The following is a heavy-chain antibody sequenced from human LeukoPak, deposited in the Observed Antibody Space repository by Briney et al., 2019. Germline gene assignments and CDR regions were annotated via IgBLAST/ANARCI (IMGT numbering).Heavy chain of an antibody. V-gene: IGHV3-30*04. CDR3: ARGYWRNHFDY. CDR2: ISYDGSNK. J-gene: IGHJ4*02. D-gene: IGHD2-15*01. Sequence: GGSLRLSCAVSGFTFSTYAMHWVRQAPGKGLEWVAVISYDGSNKYYADSVKGRFTISRDNSKNTLYLQMNSLRAEDTAVYYCARGYWRNHFDYWGQGTLVTVSS. CDR1: GFTFSTYA.